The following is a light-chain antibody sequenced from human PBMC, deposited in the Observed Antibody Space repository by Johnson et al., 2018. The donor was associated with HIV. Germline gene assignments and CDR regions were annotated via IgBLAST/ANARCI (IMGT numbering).Light chain of an antibody. J-gene: IGLJ1*01. Sequence: QSLLTQPPSVSAAPGQKVTISCSGSNSNIGNNYVSWYQQLPGTAPKLLIYENNQRSSGIPDRFSGSKSATSATLGITGLQTGDEADYYCGTWDSSLSVYVFGTGTKVTV. V-gene: IGLV1-51*02. CDR3: GTWDSSLSVYV. CDR2: ENN. CDR1: NSNIGNNY.